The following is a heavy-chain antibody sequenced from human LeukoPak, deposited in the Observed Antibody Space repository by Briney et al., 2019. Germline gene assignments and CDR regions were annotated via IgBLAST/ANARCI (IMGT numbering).Heavy chain of an antibody. D-gene: IGHD2-2*01. CDR2: IIPIFGTA. Sequence: SVKASCKASGGTFSSYAISWVRQAPGQRLEWMGGIIPIFGTANYAQKFQGRVTITADKSTSTAYMELSSLRSEDTAVYYCARALEVPAAPNWFDPWGQGTLVTVSS. J-gene: IGHJ5*02. CDR1: GGTFSSYA. V-gene: IGHV1-69*06. CDR3: ARALEVPAAPNWFDP.